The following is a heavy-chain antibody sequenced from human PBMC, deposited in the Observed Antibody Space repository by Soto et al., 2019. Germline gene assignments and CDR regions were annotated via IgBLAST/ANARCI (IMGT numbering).Heavy chain of an antibody. D-gene: IGHD2-2*03. CDR2: IDPSDSYT. J-gene: IGHJ5*02. CDR3: ARRGYCSSTSCSPEGWFDP. CDR1: GDSFTRYW. Sequence: GESLTIACTSAGDSFTRYWISWVRQMPGKGLEWMGRIDPSDSYTNYSPSFQGHVTISADKSISTAYLQWSSLKASDTAMYYCARRGYCSSTSCSPEGWFDPWGQGTLVTVS. V-gene: IGHV5-10-1*01.